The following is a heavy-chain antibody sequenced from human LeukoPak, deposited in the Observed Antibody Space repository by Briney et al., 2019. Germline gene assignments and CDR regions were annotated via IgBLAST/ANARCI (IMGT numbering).Heavy chain of an antibody. D-gene: IGHD3-22*01. CDR2: ISAYNGNT. V-gene: IGHV1-18*01. J-gene: IGHJ1*01. CDR1: GYTFTSYG. CDR3: ARDIPYYYDSSGSHEYFQH. Sequence: ASVKVSCKASGYTFTSYGISWVRQAPGQGLEWMGWISAYNGNTNYAQKLQGRVTMTTDTSTSTAYMELRSLRSDDTAVYYCARDIPYYYDSSGSHEYFQHWGQGTLVTVSS.